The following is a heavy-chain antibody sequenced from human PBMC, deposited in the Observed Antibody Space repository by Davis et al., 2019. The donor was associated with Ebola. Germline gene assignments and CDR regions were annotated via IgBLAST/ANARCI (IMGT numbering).Heavy chain of an antibody. V-gene: IGHV3-33*01. CDR1: GFTFSSYG. Sequence: PGGSLRLSCAASGFTFSSYGMYWVRQAPGKGLEWVAVIWYDGSNKYYADSVKGRFTISRDNSKSTLYLQMNSLRAEDTAVYYCARGTYCSSTSCYIFSSGMDVWGQGTTVTVSS. D-gene: IGHD2-2*02. CDR3: ARGTYCSSTSCYIFSSGMDV. CDR2: IWYDGSNK. J-gene: IGHJ6*02.